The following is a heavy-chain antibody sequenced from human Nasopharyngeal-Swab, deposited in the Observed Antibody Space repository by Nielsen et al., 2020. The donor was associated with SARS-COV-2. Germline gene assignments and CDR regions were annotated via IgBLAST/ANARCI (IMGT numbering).Heavy chain of an antibody. CDR3: ARDGLDYDFWSAYFMDV. Sequence: GESLKISCAASGFTFKNYNFNWVRQAPGKGLEWVSSISSSSSYIYYADSVKGRFTISRDNAKNSLCLQMNSLRAEDTAVYYCARDGLDYDFWSAYFMDVWGQGTTVTVSS. J-gene: IGHJ6*02. V-gene: IGHV3-21*01. D-gene: IGHD3-3*01. CDR1: GFTFKNYN. CDR2: ISSSSSYI.